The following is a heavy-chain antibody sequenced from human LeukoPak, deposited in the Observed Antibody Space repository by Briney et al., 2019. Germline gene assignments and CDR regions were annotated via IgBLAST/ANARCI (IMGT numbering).Heavy chain of an antibody. D-gene: IGHD2-15*01. CDR3: ARGPQGVVVVAATPLLYYYYGMDV. CDR2: INPSGGST. CDR1: GYTXTSYY. V-gene: IGHV1-46*01. Sequence: ASVKVSCKASGYTXTSYYMHWVRQAPGQGLEWMGIINPSGGSTSYAQKYQGRVIMTRDTSTSTVYMELSSLRPEDTAVYYCARGPQGVVVVAATPLLYYYYGMDVWGQGTTVTVSS. J-gene: IGHJ6*02.